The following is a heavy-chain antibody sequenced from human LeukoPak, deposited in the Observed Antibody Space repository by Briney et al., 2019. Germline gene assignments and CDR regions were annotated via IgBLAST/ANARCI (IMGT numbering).Heavy chain of an antibody. J-gene: IGHJ4*02. CDR1: GFTFSSYA. CDR3: AKDLGAVATILGFDY. V-gene: IGHV3-30-3*01. Sequence: PGGSLRLSCAASGFTFSSYAMHWVRQAPGKGLEWVAVISYDGSNKYYADSVKGRFTISRDNSKNTLYLQMNSLRAEDTAVYYCAKDLGAVATILGFDYWGQGTLVTVSS. D-gene: IGHD5-12*01. CDR2: ISYDGSNK.